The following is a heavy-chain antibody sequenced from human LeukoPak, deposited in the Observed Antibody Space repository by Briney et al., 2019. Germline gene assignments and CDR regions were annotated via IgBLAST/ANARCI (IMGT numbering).Heavy chain of an antibody. V-gene: IGHV3-23*01. D-gene: IGHD2-21*02. J-gene: IGHJ2*01. CDR1: VVTFSSYA. CDR2: ISGSGGAT. Sequence: GGSLRLSCAASVVTFSSYAMTCVRQAPGKGLEWVSAISGSGGATYYADSVKGRFTISRDNSKNTLYLQMNSLRVEDTDVYYCANGIAVTATTYWYFDLWGRGTLVTVSS. CDR3: ANGIAVTATTYWYFDL.